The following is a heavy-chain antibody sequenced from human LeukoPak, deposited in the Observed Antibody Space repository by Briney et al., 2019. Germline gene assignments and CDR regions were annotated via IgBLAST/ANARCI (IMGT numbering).Heavy chain of an antibody. CDR1: GYTFTGYY. CDR3: ARGYGGKSLGYYYMDV. Sequence: GASVKVSCKASGYTFTGYYMHWVRQAPGQGLEWMGWINPNSGGTNYAQKFQGRVTMTRDTSISTAYMELSRLRSDDTAVYYCARGYGGKSLGYYYMDVWGEGTTVTVSS. D-gene: IGHD4-23*01. CDR2: INPNSGGT. J-gene: IGHJ6*03. V-gene: IGHV1-2*02.